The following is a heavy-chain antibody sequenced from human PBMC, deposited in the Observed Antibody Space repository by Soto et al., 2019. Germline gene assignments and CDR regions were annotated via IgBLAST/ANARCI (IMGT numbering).Heavy chain of an antibody. V-gene: IGHV1-69*13. CDR3: ANQRNNYDILTGPFDS. CDR2: IIPIFGTA. D-gene: IGHD3-9*01. CDR1: GCTISSYA. Sequence: SVKVSCKACGCTISSYAISWVRQAPGQGLEWMGGIIPIFGTANYAQKFQGRVTITADESTSTAYMELSSLRSEDTAVYYCANQRNNYDILTGPFDSWGKGTLVT. J-gene: IGHJ4*02.